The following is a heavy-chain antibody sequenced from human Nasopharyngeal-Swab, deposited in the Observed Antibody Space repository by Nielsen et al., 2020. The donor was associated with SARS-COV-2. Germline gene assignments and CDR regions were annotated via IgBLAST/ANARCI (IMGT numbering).Heavy chain of an antibody. CDR3: AKDPHYDFWSGYYFDY. V-gene: IGHV4-31*02. D-gene: IGHD3-3*01. CDR2: IYYSGST. Sequence: WIRQPPGKGLEWIGYIYYSGSTYYNPSLKSRVTISVDTSKNQFSLKPSSVTAADTAVYYCAKDPHYDFWSGYYFDYWGQGTLVTVSS. J-gene: IGHJ4*02.